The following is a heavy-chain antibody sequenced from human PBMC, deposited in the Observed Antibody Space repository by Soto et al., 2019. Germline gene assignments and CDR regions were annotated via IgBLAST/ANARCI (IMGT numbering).Heavy chain of an antibody. CDR3: ARSIVVVTALDY. V-gene: IGHV1-3*01. J-gene: IGHJ4*02. Sequence: SVKVSCTASGYTFTSYAMHWVRQAPGQRLEWMGWINAGNGNTKYSQKFQGRVTITRDTSASTAYMELSSLRSEDTAVYYCARSIVVVTALDYWGQGTLVTVSS. CDR1: GYTFTSYA. D-gene: IGHD2-21*02. CDR2: INAGNGNT.